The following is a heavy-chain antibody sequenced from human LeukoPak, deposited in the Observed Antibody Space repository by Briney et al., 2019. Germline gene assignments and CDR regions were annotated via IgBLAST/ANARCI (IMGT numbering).Heavy chain of an antibody. CDR3: ARFHSSGWYRHFDY. CDR1: GYSFMDYW. J-gene: IGHJ4*02. V-gene: IGHV5-51*01. CDR2: IFPHDSDT. Sequence: GESLKISCKGSGYSFMDYWIGWVRQMPGKGPEWMGIIFPHDSDTKYNPSFQGQVTISADKSISTAYLQWSSLKASDTAMYYCARFHSSGWYRHFDYWGQGTLVTVSS. D-gene: IGHD6-19*01.